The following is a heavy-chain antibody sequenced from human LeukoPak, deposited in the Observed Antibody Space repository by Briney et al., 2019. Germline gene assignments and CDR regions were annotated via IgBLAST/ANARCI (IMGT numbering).Heavy chain of an antibody. CDR2: IKSKTDGGTT. Sequence: WIRQPPGKGLEWVGRIKSKTDGGTTDYAAPVKGRFTISRDDSKNTLYLQMNSLKTEDTAVYYCTEGVWGKGTTVTVSS. V-gene: IGHV3-15*01. J-gene: IGHJ6*04. CDR3: TEGV.